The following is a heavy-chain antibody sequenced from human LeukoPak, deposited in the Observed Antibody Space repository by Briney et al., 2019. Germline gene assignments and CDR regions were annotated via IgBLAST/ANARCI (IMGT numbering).Heavy chain of an antibody. CDR3: AREGNGYNYGSSAFDI. V-gene: IGHV4-59*01. CDR2: IYYTGST. D-gene: IGHD5-18*01. CDR1: GGSISSYY. Sequence: PSETLSLTCTVSGGSISSYYWSWIRQPPGKGLEWIGYIYYTGSTNYNPSLKSRVTISVDATKNQLSLKLNSVTAADTAVYYCAREGNGYNYGSSAFDIWGQGTMVTVSS. J-gene: IGHJ3*02.